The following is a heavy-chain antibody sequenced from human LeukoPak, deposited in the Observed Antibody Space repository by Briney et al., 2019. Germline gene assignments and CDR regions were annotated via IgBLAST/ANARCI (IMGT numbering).Heavy chain of an antibody. Sequence: GASVKVSCKASGGTFSSYAISWVRQAPGQGLEWMGGIIPIFGTANYAQKFQGRVTITTDEYTSTAYMELSSLRSEDTAVYYCASSRPDVYCSSTSCSFVYWGQGTLVTVSS. CDR3: ASSRPDVYCSSTSCSFVY. CDR1: GGTFSSYA. CDR2: IIPIFGTA. D-gene: IGHD2-2*01. V-gene: IGHV1-69*05. J-gene: IGHJ4*02.